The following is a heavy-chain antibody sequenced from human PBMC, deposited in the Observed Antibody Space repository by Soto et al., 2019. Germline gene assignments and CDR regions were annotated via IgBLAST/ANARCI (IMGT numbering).Heavy chain of an antibody. V-gene: IGHV3-9*01. CDR3: TKGAPYHTGADY. Sequence: VQLVESGGGLAQPGKSLRLSCVASGFTFSEYAVHWVRQAPGKGLEWVSGISYNSGSIGYAASVKGRFSVSRDNDKKSQYLQMDNLRPEDTAFYYCTKGAPYHTGADYWGQGTLVTVSS. CDR1: GFTFSEYA. D-gene: IGHD1-1*01. CDR2: ISYNSGSI. J-gene: IGHJ4*02.